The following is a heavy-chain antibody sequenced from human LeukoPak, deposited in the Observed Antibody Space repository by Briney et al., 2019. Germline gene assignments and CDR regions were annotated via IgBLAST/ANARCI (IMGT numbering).Heavy chain of an antibody. CDR3: AKDEGDQGYFDY. CDR1: GFTFRSYA. J-gene: IGHJ4*02. Sequence: GGSLRLSCAASGFTFRSYAMHWVRQAPGTGLEWVSFISYDGNNQYYADSVKGRFTISRDNSKNTLYLQMNSLRTEDTAVYYCAKDEGDQGYFDYWGQGTLVTVSS. CDR2: ISYDGNNQ. D-gene: IGHD3-16*01. V-gene: IGHV3-30*04.